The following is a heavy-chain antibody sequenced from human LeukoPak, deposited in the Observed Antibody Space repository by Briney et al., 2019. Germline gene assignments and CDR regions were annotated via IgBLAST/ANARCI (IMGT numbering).Heavy chain of an antibody. CDR2: IKQDGSER. D-gene: IGHD3-10*01. Sequence: GGSLRLSCAASGFTFSNYWMTWVRQAAGKGLEWVANIKQDGSERDYVDSVKGRFTISIDNAKNSLYLQMNSLRAEDTAVYYCARGITMANWGQGTLVTVSS. V-gene: IGHV3-7*04. CDR1: GFTFSNYW. J-gene: IGHJ4*02. CDR3: ARGITMAN.